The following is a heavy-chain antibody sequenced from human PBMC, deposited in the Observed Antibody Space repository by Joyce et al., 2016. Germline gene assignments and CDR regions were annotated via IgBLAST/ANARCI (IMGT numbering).Heavy chain of an antibody. Sequence: EVQLVASGGGLVQPGGSLRLSCAASGFTFNTYSMNWVRQAPGKGLEWVSYISSSSNTINYGDSGKGRCTISRDNAKNSLYLQMNSLRAEDTAVYFCARATSYYFYYDMDVWGKGTTVTVSS. CDR3: ARATSYYFYYDMDV. CDR2: ISSSSNTI. CDR1: GFTFNTYS. V-gene: IGHV3-48*01. J-gene: IGHJ6*03.